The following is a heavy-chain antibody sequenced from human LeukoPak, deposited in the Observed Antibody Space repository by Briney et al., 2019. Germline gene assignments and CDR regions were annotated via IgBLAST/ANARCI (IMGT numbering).Heavy chain of an antibody. Sequence: SETLSLTCAVYGESFSALHWSWIRQPPGKGLAWIGEINHSGSTNYNPSLKSRVTISVDTSKNQFSLKMSSVTAADTAVYYSARVGRSGWHSDYWGQGPLTLVTVSS. D-gene: IGHD6-19*01. CDR3: ARVGRSGWHSDY. J-gene: IGHJ4*02. CDR1: GESFSALH. CDR2: INHSGST. V-gene: IGHV4-34*01.